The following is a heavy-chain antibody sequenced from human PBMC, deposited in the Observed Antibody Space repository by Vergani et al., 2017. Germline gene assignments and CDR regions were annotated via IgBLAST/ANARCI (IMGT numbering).Heavy chain of an antibody. CDR2: IYYSGST. V-gene: IGHV4-31*03. CDR1: GGSISSGGYY. Sequence: QVQLQESGPGLVKPSQTLSLTCTVSGGSISSGGYYWSWIRQHPGKGLEWIGYIYYSGSTYYNPSLKSRVTISVDTSKNQFSLKLSSVTAADTAVYYCAXEGGSRGYDFWSGYPRVYNWFDPWGQGTLVTVSS. J-gene: IGHJ5*02. D-gene: IGHD3-3*01. CDR3: AXEGGSRGYDFWSGYPRVYNWFDP.